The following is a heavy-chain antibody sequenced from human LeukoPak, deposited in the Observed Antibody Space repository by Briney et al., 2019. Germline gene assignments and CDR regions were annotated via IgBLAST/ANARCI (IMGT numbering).Heavy chain of an antibody. D-gene: IGHD6-19*01. CDR1: GYTFTSYA. CDR3: ARDRRQWLDSIDYFDY. CDR2: ISAYNGNT. V-gene: IGHV1-18*01. J-gene: IGHJ4*02. Sequence: GASVKVSCKASGYTFTSYAMNWVRQAPGQGLEWMGWISAYNGNTNYAQKLQGRVTMTTDTSTSTAYMELRSLRSDDTAVYYCARDRRQWLDSIDYFDYWGQGTLVTVSS.